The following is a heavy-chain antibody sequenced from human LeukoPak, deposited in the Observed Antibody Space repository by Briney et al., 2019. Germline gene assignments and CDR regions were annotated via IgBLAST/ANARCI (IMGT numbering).Heavy chain of an antibody. Sequence: ASVKVSCEASGYTFTGYYMHWVRQAPGQGLEWMGWINPNSGGTNYAQKFQGRVTMTRDTSISTAYMELSRLRSDDTAVYYCARVRTVVVPAADNFDYWGQGTLVTVSS. D-gene: IGHD2-2*01. CDR1: GYTFTGYY. V-gene: IGHV1-2*02. CDR3: ARVRTVVVPAADNFDY. J-gene: IGHJ4*02. CDR2: INPNSGGT.